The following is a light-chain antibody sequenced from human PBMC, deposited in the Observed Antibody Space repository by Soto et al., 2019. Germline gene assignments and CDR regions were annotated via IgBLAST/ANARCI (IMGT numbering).Light chain of an antibody. CDR1: QDIAIY. J-gene: IGKJ4*01. Sequence: DIQMTQSPSTLSSCVGDIFTITCRASQDIAIYLAWYQQKPGEAPKLLIYAASTLYGGVPSRFSGSGSGTDFALTITSLQAEDFATYYCQQLRMYPSTFGGGTKVDIK. CDR3: QQLRMYPST. CDR2: AAS. V-gene: IGKV1-9*01.